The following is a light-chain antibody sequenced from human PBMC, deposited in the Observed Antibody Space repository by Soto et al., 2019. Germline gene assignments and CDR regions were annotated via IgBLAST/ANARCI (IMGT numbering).Light chain of an antibody. CDR1: QSISSY. Sequence: EIVLIQSPATLSFSPGERATLSCRASQSISSYLVWYQQKRGQAPRLLIYEASNRATGIPARFSGSGSGTDFTLTISSLEAEDFAVYYCQQRSNWPLTFGGGTKVDTK. CDR2: EAS. J-gene: IGKJ4*01. CDR3: QQRSNWPLT. V-gene: IGKV3-11*01.